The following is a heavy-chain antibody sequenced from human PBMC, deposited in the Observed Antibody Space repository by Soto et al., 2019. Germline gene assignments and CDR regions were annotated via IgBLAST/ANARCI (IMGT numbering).Heavy chain of an antibody. D-gene: IGHD2-2*01. J-gene: IGHJ6*02. CDR2: INHSGST. V-gene: IGHV4-34*01. CDR3: AASIVVVPYGMDV. Sequence: ETLSLTCAVYGGSFSGYYWSWIRQPPGKGLEWIGEINHSGSTNYNPSLKSRVTISVDTSKNQFSLKLSSVTAADTAVYYCAASIVVVPYGMDVWGQGTTVTVSS. CDR1: GGSFSGYY.